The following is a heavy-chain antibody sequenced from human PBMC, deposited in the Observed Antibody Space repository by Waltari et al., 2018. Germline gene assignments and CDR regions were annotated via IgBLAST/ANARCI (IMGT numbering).Heavy chain of an antibody. J-gene: IGHJ4*02. CDR1: GFTFDDYA. Sequence: EVQLVESGGGLVQPGRSLRLSCAASGFTFDDYAMHWVRQAPGNGLDWVSGISWNSGSIGYADSVKGRFTISRDNAKNSLYLQMNSLRADDTALYYCAKAVVGATIDYWGQGTLVTVSS. D-gene: IGHD1-26*01. CDR3: AKAVVGATIDY. CDR2: ISWNSGSI. V-gene: IGHV3-9*01.